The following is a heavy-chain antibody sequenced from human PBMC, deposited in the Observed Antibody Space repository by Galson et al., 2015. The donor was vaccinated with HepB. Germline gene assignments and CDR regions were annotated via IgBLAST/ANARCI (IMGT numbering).Heavy chain of an antibody. CDR3: ATPNSGYGMFFDY. Sequence: SVKVSCKASGGTFSSYAISWVRQAPGQGLEWMGRIIPILGIANYAQKFQGRVTITADKSTSTAYMELGSLRSEDTAVYYCATPNSGYGMFFDYWGQGTLVTVSS. V-gene: IGHV1-69*04. J-gene: IGHJ4*02. CDR1: GGTFSSYA. CDR2: IIPILGIA. D-gene: IGHD5-12*01.